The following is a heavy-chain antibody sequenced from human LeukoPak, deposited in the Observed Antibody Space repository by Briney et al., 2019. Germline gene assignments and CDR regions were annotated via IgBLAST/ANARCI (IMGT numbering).Heavy chain of an antibody. V-gene: IGHV1-46*01. Sequence: GASVKVSSKASGYTFTRYYMHWVRQAPGQGLEWMGIINPSGGSTSYAQKFQGRVTMTRDTSTSTVYMELSSLRSEDTAVYYCARDRAIFGVVTHNYFDYWGQGTLVTVSS. CDR3: ARDRAIFGVVTHNYFDY. J-gene: IGHJ4*02. CDR1: GYTFTRYY. CDR2: INPSGGST. D-gene: IGHD3-3*01.